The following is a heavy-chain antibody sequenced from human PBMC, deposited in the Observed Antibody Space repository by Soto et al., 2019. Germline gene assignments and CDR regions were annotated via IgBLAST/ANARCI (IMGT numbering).Heavy chain of an antibody. V-gene: IGHV4-34*01. Sequence: PSETLSLTCAVYGGSFSGYYWSWIRQPPGKGLEWIGEINHSGSTNYNPSLKSRVTISVDTSKNQFSLKLSSVTAADTAVYYCARGRKLWFGELFERYYYYGMDVWGQGTTVTVSS. D-gene: IGHD3-10*01. CDR3: ARGRKLWFGELFERYYYYGMDV. CDR2: INHSGST. J-gene: IGHJ6*02. CDR1: GGSFSGYY.